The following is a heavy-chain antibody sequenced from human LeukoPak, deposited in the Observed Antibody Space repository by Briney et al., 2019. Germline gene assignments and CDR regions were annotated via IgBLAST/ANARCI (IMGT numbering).Heavy chain of an antibody. D-gene: IGHD3-16*02. J-gene: IGHJ4*02. V-gene: IGHV4-30-2*01. CDR3: ARGSYDYVWGSYQPYYFDY. CDR1: GGSISNDIYY. Sequence: SETLSLTCTVSGGSISNDIYYWSWIRQPPGKGLEWIGYIFYNPSLKSRVTISVDRSKNQFSLKLTSVTAADTAVYYCARGSYDYVWGSYQPYYFDYWGQGTLVTVSS. CDR2: IF.